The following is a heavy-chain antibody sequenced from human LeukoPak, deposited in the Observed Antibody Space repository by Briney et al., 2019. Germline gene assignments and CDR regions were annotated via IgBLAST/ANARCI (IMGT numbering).Heavy chain of an antibody. Sequence: GGSLRLSCAASGFTFSSYSMNWVCQAPGKGLEWVSSISSSSSYIYYADSVKGRFTISRDNAKNSLYLQMNSLRAEDTAVYYCAGGYCSGGSCLYWGQGTLVTVSS. CDR2: ISSSSSYI. CDR1: GFTFSSYS. V-gene: IGHV3-21*01. J-gene: IGHJ4*02. D-gene: IGHD2-15*01. CDR3: AGGYCSGGSCLY.